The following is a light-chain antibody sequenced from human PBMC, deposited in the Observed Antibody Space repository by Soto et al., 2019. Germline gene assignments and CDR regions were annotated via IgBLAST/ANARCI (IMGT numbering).Light chain of an antibody. Sequence: QSVLTQPPSVSGAPGQRVTISCTGSSSNIGAGYDVHWYQQLPGTAPKLLIYGNSKRPSGVPDRFSGSKSGTSASLAITGLQAEDEADYYCQSYDSSLSAVVFGGGTKLPS. CDR2: GNS. CDR1: SSNIGAGYD. V-gene: IGLV1-40*01. J-gene: IGLJ2*01. CDR3: QSYDSSLSAVV.